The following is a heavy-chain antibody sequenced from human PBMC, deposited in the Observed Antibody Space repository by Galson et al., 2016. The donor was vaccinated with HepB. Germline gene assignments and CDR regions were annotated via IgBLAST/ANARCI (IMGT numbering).Heavy chain of an antibody. V-gene: IGHV3-9*01. CDR1: GFVFHEFA. Sequence: SLRLSCAASGFVFHEFAIHRVRQVPGKGLQWVSGIGWNSGNSAYEDSVKGRFTISRDNGKSSLYLQMDSLRAEDTAVYYCVKATLASVTGRDAFDLWGQGTMVTGSS. CDR2: IGWNSGNS. J-gene: IGHJ3*01. CDR3: VKATLASVTGRDAFDL. D-gene: IGHD1-14*01.